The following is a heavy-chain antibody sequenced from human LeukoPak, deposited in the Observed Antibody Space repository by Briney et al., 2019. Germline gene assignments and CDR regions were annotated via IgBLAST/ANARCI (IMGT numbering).Heavy chain of an antibody. V-gene: IGHV3-9*01. J-gene: IGHJ3*02. Sequence: PGRSLRLSCAASGITFDDYAMYWVRQGPGKGLEWVTGISWNSVSIGYADSVKGRFTISRDNAKNSLYLQMNSLRNEDTALYYCAKGLGGGSDGLDIWGQGTMVTVSS. CDR3: AKGLGGGSDGLDI. CDR1: GITFDDYA. CDR2: ISWNSVSI. D-gene: IGHD2-15*01.